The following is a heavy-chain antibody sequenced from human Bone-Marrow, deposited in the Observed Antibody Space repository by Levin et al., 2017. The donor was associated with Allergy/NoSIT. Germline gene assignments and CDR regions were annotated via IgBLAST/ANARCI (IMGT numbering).Heavy chain of an antibody. CDR1: GYTFTSYD. D-gene: IGHD2-15*01. Sequence: GESLKISCKASGYTFTSYDINWVRQATGQGLEWMGWMNPNSGNTGYAQKFQGRVTMTRNTSISTAYMELSSLRSEDTAVYYCVRAGCSGGSCYVDYWGQGTLVTVSS. CDR2: MNPNSGNT. V-gene: IGHV1-8*01. CDR3: VRAGCSGGSCYVDY. J-gene: IGHJ4*02.